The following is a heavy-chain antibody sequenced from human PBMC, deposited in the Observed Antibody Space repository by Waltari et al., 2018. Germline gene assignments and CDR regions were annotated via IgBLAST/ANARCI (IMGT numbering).Heavy chain of an antibody. CDR3: ARDPTYCGGDCYLLYYYGMDV. J-gene: IGHJ6*02. CDR2: FIPILGIA. V-gene: IGHV1-69*04. Sequence: QVQLVQSGAEVKKPGSSVKVSCKASGGTFSSYAISWVRQAPGQGLEWMGRFIPILGIANYAQKFQGRVTITADKSTSTAYMELSSLRSEDTAVYYCARDPTYCGGDCYLLYYYGMDVWGQGTTVTVSS. D-gene: IGHD2-21*02. CDR1: GGTFSSYA.